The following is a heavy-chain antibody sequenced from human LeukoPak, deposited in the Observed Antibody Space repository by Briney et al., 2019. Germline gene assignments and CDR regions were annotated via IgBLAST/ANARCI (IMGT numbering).Heavy chain of an antibody. CDR2: ISAYNGNT. J-gene: IGHJ4*02. D-gene: IGHD3-3*01. Sequence: GASVKVSCKASGYTFTSYGISWVRQAPGQGLEWMGWISAYNGNTNYAQKLQGRVTMTTDTSTSTAYMELRSLRSDDTAVYYCARADFWSGYYSGPRYDYWGQGTLVTVSS. V-gene: IGHV1-18*01. CDR1: GYTFTSYG. CDR3: ARADFWSGYYSGPRYDY.